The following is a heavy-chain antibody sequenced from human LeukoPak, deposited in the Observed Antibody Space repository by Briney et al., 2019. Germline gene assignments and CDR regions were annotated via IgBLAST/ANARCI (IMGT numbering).Heavy chain of an antibody. CDR2: ISGSGGSK. CDR1: GFPFSSYV. J-gene: IGHJ4*02. D-gene: IGHD3-22*01. V-gene: IGHV3-23*01. Sequence: GGSLRLSCAASGFPFSSYVMSCVRQAPGKGLEWVSAISGSGGSKYYADSEKGRFIIARENKKNTLYLQMNSLRAEDTAVYYCAKGGSYYYDSSGYYGYWGQGTLVTVSS. CDR3: AKGGSYYYDSSGYYGY.